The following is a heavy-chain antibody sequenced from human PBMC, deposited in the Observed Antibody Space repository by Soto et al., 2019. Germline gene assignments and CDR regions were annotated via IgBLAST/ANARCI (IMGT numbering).Heavy chain of an antibody. Sequence: SVKVSCKASGGTFSSYAISWVRQAPGQGLEWMGGIIPIFGTANYAQKFQGRVTITADESTSTAYMELSSLRSEDTAVYYCASALITIFGVVIIDDYYGMDVWGQGTTVTVS. CDR1: GGTFSSYA. J-gene: IGHJ6*02. CDR2: IIPIFGTA. V-gene: IGHV1-69*13. D-gene: IGHD3-3*01. CDR3: ASALITIFGVVIIDDYYGMDV.